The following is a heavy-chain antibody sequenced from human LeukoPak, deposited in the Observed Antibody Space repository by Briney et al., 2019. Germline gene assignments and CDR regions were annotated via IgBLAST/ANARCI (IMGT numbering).Heavy chain of an antibody. J-gene: IGHJ4*02. V-gene: IGHV3-21*01. CDR3: ARLRRNSDRSGFYYYYDY. CDR1: GFTFSSYS. D-gene: IGHD3-22*01. CDR2: INTVGTYI. Sequence: GGSLRLSCAASGFTFSSYSFNWVRQAPGKGLEWVSSINTVGTYIYYADSVRGRFAISRDNAENSLWLKMNSLRAEDSAVYYCARLRRNSDRSGFYYYYDYWGQGTLVTVSS.